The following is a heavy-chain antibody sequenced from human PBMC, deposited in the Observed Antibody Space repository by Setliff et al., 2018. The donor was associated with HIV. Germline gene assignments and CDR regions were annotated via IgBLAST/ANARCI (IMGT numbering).Heavy chain of an antibody. CDR2: IYYSGST. Sequence: SETLSLTCTVSGGSINTGSYYWGWIRQPPGKGLESIGTIYYSGSTYYNPSLKTRVTISVDTSKNQFSLKLSSVTAADTAVYFCARVSTDYVWGSFLSSGPYYFDFWGQGALVTVSS. V-gene: IGHV4-39*01. CDR3: ARVSTDYVWGSFLSSGPYYFDF. CDR1: GGSINTGSYY. D-gene: IGHD3-16*01. J-gene: IGHJ4*02.